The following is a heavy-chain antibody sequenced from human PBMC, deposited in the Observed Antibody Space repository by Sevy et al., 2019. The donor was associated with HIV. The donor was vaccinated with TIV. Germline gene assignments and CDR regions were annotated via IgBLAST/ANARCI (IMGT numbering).Heavy chain of an antibody. D-gene: IGHD5-18*01. CDR2: INNGGSK. Sequence: GSLRLSCGASGFTFSNYAMSWVRQAPGKGPEWVSGINNGGSKYYADCVKGRFTMSRDNSKKMVFLQMNSLRAEDTAVYYCASGDTTMITALDYWGQGALVTVSS. J-gene: IGHJ4*02. CDR3: ASGDTTMITALDY. CDR1: GFTFSNYA. V-gene: IGHV3-23*01.